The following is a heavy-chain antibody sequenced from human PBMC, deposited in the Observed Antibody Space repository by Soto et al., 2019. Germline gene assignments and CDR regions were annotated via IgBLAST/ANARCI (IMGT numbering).Heavy chain of an antibody. Sequence: SETLSLTCTVSGGSISRYYWSWIRQPPGKGLEGIGYIYYSGSTNYNPSLKSRVPISVATSKNQFSLKLSSVTAADTAVYYWAREDAAIDAFDIWGQGTMVSVSS. CDR3: AREDAAIDAFDI. D-gene: IGHD5-18*01. CDR2: IYYSGST. J-gene: IGHJ3*02. CDR1: GGSISRYY. V-gene: IGHV4-59*01.